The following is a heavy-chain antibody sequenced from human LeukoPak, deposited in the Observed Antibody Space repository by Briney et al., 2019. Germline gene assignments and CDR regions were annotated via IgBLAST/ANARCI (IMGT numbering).Heavy chain of an antibody. CDR1: GFTFSSYA. Sequence: PGGSLRLSCAASGFTFSSYAMSWVRQAPGKGLEWVSAISGSGGSTYYADSVKGRFTISRDNSKNTLYLQMNSLRAEDTAVYYCAKASYYYDSRGYYYSHWFDPWGQGTLVTVSS. J-gene: IGHJ5*02. D-gene: IGHD3-22*01. V-gene: IGHV3-23*01. CDR2: ISGSGGST. CDR3: AKASYYYDSRGYYYSHWFDP.